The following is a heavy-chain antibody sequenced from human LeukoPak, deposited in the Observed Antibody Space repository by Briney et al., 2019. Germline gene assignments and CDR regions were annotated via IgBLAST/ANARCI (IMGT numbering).Heavy chain of an antibody. CDR3: ARDLFDY. V-gene: IGHV3-7*01. J-gene: IGHJ4*02. Sequence: PGGSLRLSCAVSGFTISHYWMSWVRQAPGKGLEWVATIKQDGSAEFYVDSVKGRFTISRDSAKNSLYLQMNSLRDDDTAVYYCARDLFDYWGQGTLVTVSS. CDR1: GFTISHYW. CDR2: IKQDGSAE.